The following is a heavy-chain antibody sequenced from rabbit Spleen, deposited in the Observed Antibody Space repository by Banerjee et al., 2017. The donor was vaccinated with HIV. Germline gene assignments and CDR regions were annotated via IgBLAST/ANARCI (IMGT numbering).Heavy chain of an antibody. Sequence: QSLEESGGDLVKPGASLTLTCTASGFSFSSSYYMCWVRQAPGKGLEWIACIDSGSSGFTYFASWAKGRFTISKTSSTTVTLQMTSLTAADTATYFCARDSGSSFSSYGMDLWGPGTLV. CDR1: GFSFSSSYY. CDR2: IDSGSSGFT. CDR3: ARDSGSSFSSYGMDL. D-gene: IGHD8-1*01. J-gene: IGHJ6*01. V-gene: IGHV1S40*01.